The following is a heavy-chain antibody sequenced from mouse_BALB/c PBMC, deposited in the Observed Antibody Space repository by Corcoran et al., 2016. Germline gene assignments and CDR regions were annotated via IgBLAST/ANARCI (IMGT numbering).Heavy chain of an antibody. J-gene: IGHJ1*01. CDR3: ARGGGSSLYWYFDV. V-gene: IGHV1S136*01. Sequence: EVQLQQSGPELVKPGASVKMSCKASGYTFTSYVMHWVKQKPGQGLEWIGYINPYNDGTKYNEKFKGKATLTSDKSSSTAYMELSSLTSEDSAVYYCARGGGSSLYWYFDVWGAGTTVTVSS. CDR2: INPYNDGT. D-gene: IGHD1-1*01. CDR1: GYTFTSYV.